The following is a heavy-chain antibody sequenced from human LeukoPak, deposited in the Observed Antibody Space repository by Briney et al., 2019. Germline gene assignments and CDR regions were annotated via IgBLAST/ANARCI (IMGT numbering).Heavy chain of an antibody. CDR1: GYTLTGYY. D-gene: IGHD1-26*01. V-gene: IGHV1-2*02. CDR2: INPNSGGT. J-gene: IGHJ4*02. CDR3: ARAPNVGATMDY. Sequence: ASVKVSCKASGYTLTGYYMHWVRQAPGQGLEWMGWINPNSGGTNYAQKFQGRVTMTRDTSISTAYMELSRLRSDDTAVYYCARAPNVGATMDYWGQGTLVTVSS.